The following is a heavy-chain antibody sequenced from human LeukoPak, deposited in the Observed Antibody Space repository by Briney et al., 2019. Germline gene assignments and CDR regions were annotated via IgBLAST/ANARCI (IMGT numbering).Heavy chain of an antibody. J-gene: IGHJ4*02. CDR3: AKDQAAVIIYDILTGYKDY. CDR2: ISGSGGST. CDR1: GFTFSSYG. Sequence: GGSLRLSCAASGFTFSSYGMSWVRQAPGKGLKWVSAISGSGGSTYYADSVKGRFTISRDNSKNTMYLQMNSLRAEDTAVYYCAKDQAAVIIYDILTGYKDYWGQGTLVTVSS. D-gene: IGHD3-9*01. V-gene: IGHV3-23*01.